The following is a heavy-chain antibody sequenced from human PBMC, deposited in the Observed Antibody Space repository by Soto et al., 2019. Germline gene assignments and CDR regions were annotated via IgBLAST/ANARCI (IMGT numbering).Heavy chain of an antibody. Sequence: EVQLVESGGGLVQPGGSLRLSCAVSGFAVNYMSGVRQSPGKGLEWLSVIYSGGSTYYADSVRSRFIISRDKFKNTLYLQMNSLRVEDTALYYCAIDGSDHWGQGTLVTVSS. CDR2: IYSGGST. D-gene: IGHD2-2*03. J-gene: IGHJ4*02. CDR3: AIDGSDH. CDR1: GFAVNY. V-gene: IGHV3-66*01.